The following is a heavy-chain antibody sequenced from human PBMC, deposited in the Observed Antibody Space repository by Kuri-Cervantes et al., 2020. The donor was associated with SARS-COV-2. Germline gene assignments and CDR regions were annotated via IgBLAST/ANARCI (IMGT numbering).Heavy chain of an antibody. Sequence: SETLSLTCAVSGGSISSSNWWSWVRQPPGKGLEWIGEIYHSGSTNYNPSLKSRVTISVDTSKNQFSLKLSSVTAADTAVYYCARDSRKNSGWYVDYWGQGTLVTVSS. V-gene: IGHV4-4*02. CDR2: IYHSGST. J-gene: IGHJ4*02. CDR3: ARDSRKNSGWYVDY. CDR1: GGSISSSNW. D-gene: IGHD6-19*01.